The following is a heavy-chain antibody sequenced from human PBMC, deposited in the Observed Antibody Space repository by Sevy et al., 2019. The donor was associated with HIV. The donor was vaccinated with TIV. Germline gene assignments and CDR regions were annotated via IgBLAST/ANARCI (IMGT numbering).Heavy chain of an antibody. CDR3: ARGMDSNYHLFDY. Sequence: SETLSLTCTVSGGSISSGDYYWSWIRQPPGKGLEWIGYIYYSGSTYYNPSLKSRVTISVDTSKNQFSLKLSSVTAADTAVYYCARGMDSNYHLFDYWGQGTLVTVSS. J-gene: IGHJ4*02. CDR1: GGSISSGDYY. V-gene: IGHV4-30-4*01. D-gene: IGHD4-4*01. CDR2: IYYSGST.